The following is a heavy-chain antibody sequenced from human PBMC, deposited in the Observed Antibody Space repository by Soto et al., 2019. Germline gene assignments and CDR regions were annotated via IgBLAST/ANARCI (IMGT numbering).Heavy chain of an antibody. V-gene: IGHV3-30*18. CDR1: GFTFSSYG. J-gene: IGHJ4*02. D-gene: IGHD5-12*01. CDR2: ISDDGGNK. Sequence: GGSLRLSCAASGFTFSSYGMHWVRQAPGKGLEWVAVISDDGGNKFYADSAKGRFTISRDNSKNTLYLQMNSLRAEDTAVYYCAKVGMATIDLHIDYWGQGTLVTVSS. CDR3: AKVGMATIDLHIDY.